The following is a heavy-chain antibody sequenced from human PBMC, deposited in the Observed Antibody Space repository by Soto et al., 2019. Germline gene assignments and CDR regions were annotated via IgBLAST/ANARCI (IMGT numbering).Heavy chain of an antibody. J-gene: IGHJ4*02. D-gene: IGHD6-19*01. CDR1: GFSFINTW. V-gene: IGHV3-15*01. Sequence: GGSLRLSCAASGFSFINTWMSWVRQAPGKGLEWVGRIKSRTAGGTTDYAAPVKGRFTISRDDSENTLYLQMNSLKTEDTAVYHCPAEGYSSGWIFFAYWGQGTLVTVSS. CDR3: PAEGYSSGWIFFAY. CDR2: IKSRTAGGTT.